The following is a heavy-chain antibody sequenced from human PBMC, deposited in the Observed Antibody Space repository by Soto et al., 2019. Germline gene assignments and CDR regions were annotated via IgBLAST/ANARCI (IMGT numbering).Heavy chain of an antibody. V-gene: IGHV3-73*01. D-gene: IGHD5-12*01. J-gene: IGHJ3*02. Sequence: GGSLRLSCAASGFTFSGSAMHWVRQASGKGLEWVGRIRSKANSYATAYAASVKGRFTISRDDSKNTAYLQMNSLKTEDTAVYYCTSRGYEDAFDIWGQGTMVTVSS. CDR3: TSRGYEDAFDI. CDR1: GFTFSGSA. CDR2: IRSKANSYAT.